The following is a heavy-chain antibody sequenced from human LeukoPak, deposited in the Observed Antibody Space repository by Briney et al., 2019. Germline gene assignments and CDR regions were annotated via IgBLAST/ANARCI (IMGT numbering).Heavy chain of an antibody. Sequence: SQTLSLTCTVSGGSISSGGYYWSWIRQHPGKGLEYIGYIYYSGSTYYNPSLKSRVTISVDTSKNQFSLKLSSVTAADTAVYYCATDLLQLGHAPFDYWGQGTLVTVSS. J-gene: IGHJ4*02. V-gene: IGHV4-31*03. CDR3: ATDLLQLGHAPFDY. CDR2: IYYSGST. D-gene: IGHD5-18*01. CDR1: GGSISSGGYY.